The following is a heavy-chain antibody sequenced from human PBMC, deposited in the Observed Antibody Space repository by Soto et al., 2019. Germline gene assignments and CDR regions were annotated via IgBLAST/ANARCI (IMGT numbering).Heavy chain of an antibody. V-gene: IGHV5-10-1*01. Sequence: ESLKISCKGSGYSFAGYWITWVRQKPGKGLEWMGRIDPSDSQTYYSPSFRGHVAISVTKSITTVFLQWSSLRASDTAMYYCARQIYDSDTGPNFQYYFDSWGQGTPVTVSS. CDR3: ARQIYDSDTGPNFQYYFDS. CDR1: GYSFAGYW. J-gene: IGHJ4*02. CDR2: IDPSDSQT. D-gene: IGHD3-22*01.